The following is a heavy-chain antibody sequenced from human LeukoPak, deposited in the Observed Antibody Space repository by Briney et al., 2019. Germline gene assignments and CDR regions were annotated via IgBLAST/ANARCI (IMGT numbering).Heavy chain of an antibody. Sequence: GESLKISCEGSGYCLSNYWIGWVRQMPGKGLEWMGIIYPGDYETRYSPSFQGLVTISVDKSISTAYLQWSSLKASDTAMYYCAIPPGYCGNDCSFDHWGQGTLVTVSS. J-gene: IGHJ4*02. CDR1: GYCLSNYW. V-gene: IGHV5-51*01. D-gene: IGHD2-21*02. CDR2: IYPGDYET. CDR3: AIPPGYCGNDCSFDH.